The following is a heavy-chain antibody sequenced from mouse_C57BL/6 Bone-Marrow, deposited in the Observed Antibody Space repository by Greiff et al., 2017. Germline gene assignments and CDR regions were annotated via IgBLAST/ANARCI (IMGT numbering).Heavy chain of an antibody. CDR2: IHPNSGST. V-gene: IGHV1-64*01. Sequence: QVQLQQPGAELVKPGASVKLSCKASGYTFTSYWMHWVKQRPGQGLEWIGMIHPNSGSTNYNEKFKSKATLTVYKSSSTAYMQLSSLTSEDSAVYYCAVYYDYDGFAYWGQGTLVTVSA. D-gene: IGHD2-4*01. CDR3: AVYYDYDGFAY. J-gene: IGHJ3*01. CDR1: GYTFTSYW.